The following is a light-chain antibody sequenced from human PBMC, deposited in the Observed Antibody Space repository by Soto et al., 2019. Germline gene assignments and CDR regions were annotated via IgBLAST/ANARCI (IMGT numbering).Light chain of an antibody. CDR2: GAS. CDR3: QQLNSYPSIT. Sequence: IQLTQSPSSLSASVGDRVTITCRASQGVRSYLAWYQQKPGQAPKLLIYGASTLQGGVPSRFSGSGSGTDFTLTISNLQPEDFATYYCQQLNSYPSITFGPGTTVDVK. V-gene: IGKV1-9*01. J-gene: IGKJ3*01. CDR1: QGVRSY.